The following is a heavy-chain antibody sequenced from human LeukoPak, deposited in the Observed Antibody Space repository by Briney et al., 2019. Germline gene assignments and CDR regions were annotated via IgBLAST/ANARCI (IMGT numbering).Heavy chain of an antibody. CDR2: ISAYNGNT. D-gene: IGHD3-3*01. CDR3: ARAALESITIFGVVKGPGMDV. J-gene: IGHJ6*02. CDR1: GYTFTSYG. V-gene: IGHV1-18*01. Sequence: VASVKVSCKASGYTFTSYGISWVRQAPGQGLEWMGWISAYNGNTNYAQKLQGRVTMTTDTSTSKAYMELRSLRSDDTAVYYCARAALESITIFGVVKGPGMDVWGQGTTVTVSS.